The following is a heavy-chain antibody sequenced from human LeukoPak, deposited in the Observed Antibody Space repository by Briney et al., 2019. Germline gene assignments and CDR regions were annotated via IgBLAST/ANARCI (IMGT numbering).Heavy chain of an antibody. V-gene: IGHV1-69*06. D-gene: IGHD6-13*01. CDR3: ARECEAAAGPSTGYYMDV. Sequence: GSSVKVSCKASGGTFSSYAISWVRQAPGQGLEWMGGIIPIFGTANYAQKFQGRVTITADKSTSTAYMELSSLRSEDTAVYYCARECEAAAGPSTGYYMDVWGKGTTVTVSS. CDR1: GGTFSSYA. CDR2: IIPIFGTA. J-gene: IGHJ6*03.